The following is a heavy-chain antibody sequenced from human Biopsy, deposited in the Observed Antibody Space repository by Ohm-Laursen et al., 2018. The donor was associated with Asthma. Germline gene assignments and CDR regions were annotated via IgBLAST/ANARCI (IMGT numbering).Heavy chain of an antibody. CDR1: GYTFINYA. V-gene: IGHV1-3*01. J-gene: IGHJ3*02. Sequence: SSVKVSCKASGYTFINYAIHWVRQAPGHSLEWMGWINAADGNTKYSQKFQGRLTISRDTSASTAYMDLSSLRSEDTAVYYCARTYFDFLTGQVHDAFAMWGQGTMVTVSS. D-gene: IGHD3-9*01. CDR2: INAADGNT. CDR3: ARTYFDFLTGQVHDAFAM.